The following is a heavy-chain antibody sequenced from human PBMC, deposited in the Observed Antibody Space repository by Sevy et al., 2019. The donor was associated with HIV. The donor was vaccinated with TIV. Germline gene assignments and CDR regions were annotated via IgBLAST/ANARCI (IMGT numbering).Heavy chain of an antibody. V-gene: IGHV3-30*03. D-gene: IGHD5-12*01. Sequence: GGSLRLSCAASGFTFSSHGMHWVRQAPGKGLEWVVVISYDGSNKYYADSVKGRFTISRDNSKNTLYLQMNSLRAEDTAVYYCARSGVVATIGGWFDPWGQGTLVTVSS. J-gene: IGHJ5*02. CDR1: GFTFSSHG. CDR2: ISYDGSNK. CDR3: ARSGVVATIGGWFDP.